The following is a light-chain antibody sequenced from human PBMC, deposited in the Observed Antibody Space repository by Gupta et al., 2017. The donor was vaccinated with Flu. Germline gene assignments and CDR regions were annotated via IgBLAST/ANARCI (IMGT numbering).Light chain of an antibody. V-gene: IGKV2-30*01. Sequence: VTLGTPASISFRASQSRGDSDGNNNLNWFQQKPGQAPRRLIYKGSNRDYGVPDRFSGSASGTDFTLKISRGAADDVGVYYCRQGTHWPNSFGQGTKLEIK. J-gene: IGKJ2*03. CDR3: RQGTHWPNS. CDR1: QSRGDSDGNNN. CDR2: KGS.